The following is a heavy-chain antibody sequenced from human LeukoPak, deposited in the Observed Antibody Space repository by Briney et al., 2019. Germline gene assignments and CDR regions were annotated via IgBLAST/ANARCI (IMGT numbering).Heavy chain of an antibody. CDR3: VRSRDGYNFFDY. D-gene: IGHD5-24*01. CDR1: GYTFTNYY. V-gene: IGHV1-46*01. J-gene: IGHJ4*02. Sequence: ASVKVSCKASGYTFTNYYMHWVRQAPAQGLEWMGIINPSSGSTGYAQKFQGRVTMTRDTSTSTVYMDLSSLKSEDTAVYYCVRSRDGYNFFDYWGQGTLVSVSS. CDR2: INPSSGST.